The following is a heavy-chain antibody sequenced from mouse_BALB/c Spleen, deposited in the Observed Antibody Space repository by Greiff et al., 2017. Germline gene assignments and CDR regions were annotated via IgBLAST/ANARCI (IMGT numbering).Heavy chain of an antibody. V-gene: IGHV5-17*02. CDR1: GFTFSSFG. J-gene: IGHJ3*01. Sequence: EVQLVQSGGGLVQPGGSRTLSCAASGFTFSSFGMHWVRQAPEKGLEWVAYISSGSSTIYYAATVKGRFTIARDTPKNTLFLQMTSLRSEDTTMYYCAGPYYDYDWFAYWGQGTLVTVSA. D-gene: IGHD2-4*01. CDR3: AGPYYDYDWFAY. CDR2: ISSGSSTI.